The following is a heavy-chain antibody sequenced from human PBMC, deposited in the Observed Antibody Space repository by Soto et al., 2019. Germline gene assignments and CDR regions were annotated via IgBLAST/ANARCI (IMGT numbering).Heavy chain of an antibody. D-gene: IGHD3-3*01. J-gene: IGHJ4*02. CDR2: IIPILGIA. CDR1: GGTFSSYT. Sequence: SVKVSCKASGGTFSSYTISWVRQAPGQGLEWMGRIIPILGIANYAQKFQGRVTITADKSTSTAYMELSSLRSEDTAVYYCARGHHDFWSGYLGYWGQGTLVTVSS. V-gene: IGHV1-69*02. CDR3: ARGHHDFWSGYLGY.